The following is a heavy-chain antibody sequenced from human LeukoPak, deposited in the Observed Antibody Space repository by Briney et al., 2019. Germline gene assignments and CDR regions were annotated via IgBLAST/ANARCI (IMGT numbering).Heavy chain of an antibody. CDR3: VTSGCSGATCYFYFDY. CDR2: INYSGTNM. V-gene: IGHV3-21*01. Sequence: GGSLRLSCAASGFTFSSYSMNWVRQAPGKGREWVSSINYSGTNMYYADSVQGRFTISRDNAKNSLFLQMNSLRPEDTAVYYCVTSGCSGATCYFYFDYWGQGTLVTVSS. D-gene: IGHD2-15*01. CDR1: GFTFSSYS. J-gene: IGHJ4*02.